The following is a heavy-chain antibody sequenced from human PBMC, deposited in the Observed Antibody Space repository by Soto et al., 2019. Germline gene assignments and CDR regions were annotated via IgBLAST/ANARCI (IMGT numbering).Heavy chain of an antibody. CDR1: GFSLSTSGMR. Sequence: SGPTLVNPTQTLTLTCTFSGFSLSTSGMRVSWIRQPPGKALEWLARIDWDDDKFYSTSLKTRLTISKDTSKNQVVLTMTNMDPVDTATYYCARIMEYYGSSGPTMCAFDIWGKGTMVTVSS. D-gene: IGHD3-22*01. CDR3: ARIMEYYGSSGPTMCAFDI. J-gene: IGHJ3*02. CDR2: IDWDDDK. V-gene: IGHV2-70*04.